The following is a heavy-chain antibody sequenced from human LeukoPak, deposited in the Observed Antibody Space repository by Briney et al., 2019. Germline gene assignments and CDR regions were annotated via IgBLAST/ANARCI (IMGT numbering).Heavy chain of an antibody. CDR3: AKDPRTYYYDSSQDRPPLYYFDY. CDR2: ISGSGGST. J-gene: IGHJ4*02. CDR1: GFTFSSYA. D-gene: IGHD3-22*01. V-gene: IGHV3-23*01. Sequence: PGGSLRLSCAASGFTFSSYAMSWVRQAPGKGLEWVSAISGSGGSTYYVDSVKGRFTISRDNSKNTLYLQMNSLRAEDTAVYYCAKDPRTYYYDSSQDRPPLYYFDYWGQGTLVTVSS.